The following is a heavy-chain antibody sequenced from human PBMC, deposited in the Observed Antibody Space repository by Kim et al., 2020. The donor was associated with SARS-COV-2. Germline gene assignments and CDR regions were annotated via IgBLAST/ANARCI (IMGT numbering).Heavy chain of an antibody. CDR3: ARDIGFGGPGRYYYYGMDV. D-gene: IGHD3-16*01. J-gene: IGHJ6*02. V-gene: IGHV1-2*06. CDR2: INPNSGGT. Sequence: ASVKVSCKASGYTFTGYYMHWVRQAPGQGLEWMGRINPNSGGTNYAQKFQGRVTMTRDTSISTAYMELSRLRSDDTAVYYCARDIGFGGPGRYYYYGMDVWGQGTTVTVSS. CDR1: GYTFTGYY.